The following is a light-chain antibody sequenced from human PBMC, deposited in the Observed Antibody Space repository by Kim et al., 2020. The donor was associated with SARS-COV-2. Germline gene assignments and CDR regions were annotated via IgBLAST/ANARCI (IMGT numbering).Light chain of an antibody. CDR1: SSEGGGYNY. V-gene: IGLV2-11*01. J-gene: IGLJ1*01. CDR2: DVI. Sequence: QSVTIYCAGTSSEGGGYNYVSWYEQHPGKVPKHISHDVINRPSGGAVSASGCKSGKAASLTISGLQAEDEADYCCWSSTAHYTPYVFGTGTKVTVL. CDR3: WSSTAHYTPYV.